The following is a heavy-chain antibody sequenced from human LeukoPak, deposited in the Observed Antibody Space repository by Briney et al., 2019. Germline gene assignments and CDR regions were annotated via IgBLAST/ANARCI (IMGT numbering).Heavy chain of an antibody. V-gene: IGHV1-46*01. CDR3: ASTVWLQGSRFDY. CDR2: INPSGGST. D-gene: IGHD5-18*01. CDR1: GYTFTSYY. J-gene: IGHJ4*02. Sequence: VSVKVSCKASGYTFTSYYMHWVRQAPGQGLEWMGIINPSGGSTSYAQKFQGRVTMTRDTSTSTVYMELSSLRSEDTAVYYCASTVWLQGSRFDYWGQGTLVTVSS.